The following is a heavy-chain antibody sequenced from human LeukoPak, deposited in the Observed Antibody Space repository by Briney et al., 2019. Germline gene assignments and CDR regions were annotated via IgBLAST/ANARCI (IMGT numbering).Heavy chain of an antibody. CDR1: GFTFSSYS. CDR3: ASPYGSGSYDAFDY. Sequence: GGSLRLSCAASGFTFSSYSMNGVRQAPGKGLEWVSSISSSSSYIYYADSVKGRFTISRDNAKNSLYLQMNSLRAEDTAVYYCASPYGSGSYDAFDYWGQGTLVTVSS. D-gene: IGHD3-10*01. J-gene: IGHJ4*02. V-gene: IGHV3-21*01. CDR2: ISSSSSYI.